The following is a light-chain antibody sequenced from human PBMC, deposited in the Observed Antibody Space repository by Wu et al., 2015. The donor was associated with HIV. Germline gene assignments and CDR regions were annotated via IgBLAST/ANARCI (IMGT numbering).Light chain of an antibody. CDR3: QQRSNWA. V-gene: IGKV3-11*01. Sequence: EIVMTQSPATLSVSPGDRATLSCRASQSVSSNLAWYQQKPGQAPRLLIYDASNRATGIPARFSGSGSGTDFTLTISSLEPEDFAVYYCQQRSNWAFGQGTKVEIK. CDR1: QSVSSN. J-gene: IGKJ1*01. CDR2: DAS.